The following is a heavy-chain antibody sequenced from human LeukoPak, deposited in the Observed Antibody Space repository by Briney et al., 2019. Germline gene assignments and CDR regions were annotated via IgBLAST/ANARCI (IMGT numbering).Heavy chain of an antibody. Sequence: ASEKVSCKASGYTLTSYDINWVRQATGHGLEWMGWMNPNSGNTGYAQKFQGRVTMTRNTSISTAYMELSSLRSEDTAVYYCACEERSITIFGVVIIRDYWGQGTLVTVSS. J-gene: IGHJ4*02. D-gene: IGHD3-3*01. CDR3: ACEERSITIFGVVIIRDY. V-gene: IGHV1-8*01. CDR1: GYTLTSYD. CDR2: MNPNSGNT.